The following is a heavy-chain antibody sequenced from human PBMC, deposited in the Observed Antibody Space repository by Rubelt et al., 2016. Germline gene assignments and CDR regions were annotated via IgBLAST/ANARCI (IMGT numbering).Heavy chain of an antibody. V-gene: IGHV3-23*01. CDR1: GFTFGNYH. CDR3: GKDSSTTVAADDF. CDR2: INGPGDRT. D-gene: IGHD1-1*01. J-gene: IGHJ4*02. Sequence: EVHLSESGGGLEQPGGSLRLSCAASGFTFGNYHLTWVRQAPGKGLEWVSSINGPGDRTYYADSVRGRFTISRDNSKSTRYLQMNNLRAEDTAVYYCGKDSSTTVAADDFWGQGTLVTVSS.